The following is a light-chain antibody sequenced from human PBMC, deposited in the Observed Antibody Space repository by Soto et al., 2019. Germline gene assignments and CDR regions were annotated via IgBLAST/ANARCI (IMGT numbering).Light chain of an antibody. CDR1: QSVNDN. CDR3: QQRSNFPN. CDR2: DAS. Sequence: LSLSPATLSLSPGETTPLSFRASQSVNDNVAWYQQKPGQAPRLVIYDASTRATGIPARFSGSGSGTDFTLTISSLESEDFAVYYCQQRSNFPNFGQGTRLE. V-gene: IGKV3-11*01. J-gene: IGKJ5*01.